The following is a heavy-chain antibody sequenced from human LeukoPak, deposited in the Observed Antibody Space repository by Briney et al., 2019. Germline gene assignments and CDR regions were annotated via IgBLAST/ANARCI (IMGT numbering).Heavy chain of an antibody. J-gene: IGHJ4*02. CDR2: ISFTGST. CDR3: AKGGESSLPLDY. D-gene: IGHD6-13*01. CDR1: GASISSHY. V-gene: IGHV4-59*11. Sequence: SETLSLTCTVPGASISSHYWSWIRQPPGKGLEWIGLISFTGSTNYNPSLKSRVTTSVDTSKNQFSLKVSSVTAADTAVYYCAKGGESSLPLDYWGQGILVTVSS.